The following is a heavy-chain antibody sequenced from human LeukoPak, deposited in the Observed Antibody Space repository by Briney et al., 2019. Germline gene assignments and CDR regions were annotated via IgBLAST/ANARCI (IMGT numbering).Heavy chain of an antibody. CDR3: ARKKTRGLDY. J-gene: IGHJ4*02. CDR1: GFTFSSYE. CDR2: ISNSASAI. Sequence: GGSLRLSCAVSGFTFSSYEMNWVRQAPRKGLEWVSYISNSASAIYYADSVKGRFTISRDNAKNSLYLQMNSLRAEDTAIYYCARKKTRGLDYWGQGTLVTVSS. V-gene: IGHV3-48*03. D-gene: IGHD3-10*01.